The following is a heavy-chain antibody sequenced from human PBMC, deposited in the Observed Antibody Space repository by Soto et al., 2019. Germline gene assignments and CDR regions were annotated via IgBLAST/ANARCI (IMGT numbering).Heavy chain of an antibody. V-gene: IGHV3-66*01. CDR3: ARDVRDDYGDYYFDY. D-gene: IGHD4-17*01. CDR2: IYSGGST. CDR1: GFTVSSNY. Sequence: GGSLRLSCAASGFTVSSNYMSWVRQAPGKGLEWVSVIYSGGSTYYADSVKGRFTISRDNSKNTLYLQMNSLRAEDTAVYYCARDVRDDYGDYYFDYWGQGTLVTVSS. J-gene: IGHJ4*02.